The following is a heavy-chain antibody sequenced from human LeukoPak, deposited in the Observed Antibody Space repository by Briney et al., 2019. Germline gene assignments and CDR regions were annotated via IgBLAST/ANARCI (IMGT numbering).Heavy chain of an antibody. CDR2: IRYDGSNK. J-gene: IGHJ4*02. Sequence: PGGSLRLSCGASGFTFSTYGMHWVRQAPGKGLEWVAMIRYDGSNKYYADSVKGRFTISRDNSKNTLYLQMNSLRAEDTAVYYCVSSRVVVAATFDYWGQGTLVTVSS. V-gene: IGHV3-30*02. CDR1: GFTFSTYG. CDR3: VSSRVVVAATFDY. D-gene: IGHD2-15*01.